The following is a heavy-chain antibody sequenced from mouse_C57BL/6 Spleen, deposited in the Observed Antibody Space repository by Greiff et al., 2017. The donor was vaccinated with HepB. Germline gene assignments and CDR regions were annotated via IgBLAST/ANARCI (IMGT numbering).Heavy chain of an antibody. J-gene: IGHJ3*01. CDR2: ISDGGSYT. CDR3: ARDYYGSSYLAY. D-gene: IGHD1-1*01. CDR1: GFTFSSYA. V-gene: IGHV5-4*01. Sequence: EVQVVESGGGLVKPGGSLKLSCAASGFTFSSYAMSWVRQTPEKRLEWVASISDGGSYTYYPDNVKGRFTISRDNAKNNLYLKMRHLKSEDTAMYYCARDYYGSSYLAYWGQGTLVTVSA.